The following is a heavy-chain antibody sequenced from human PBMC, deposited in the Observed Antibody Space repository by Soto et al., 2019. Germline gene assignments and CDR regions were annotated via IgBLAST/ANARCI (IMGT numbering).Heavy chain of an antibody. CDR2: ISSSSSYI. CDR3: ARPEYYYDSRGYYGY. J-gene: IGHJ4*02. V-gene: IGHV3-21*01. CDR1: GFTFSSYS. Sequence: EVQLVESGGGLVKPGGSLRLSCAASGFTFSSYSMNWVRQAPGKGLEWVSSISSSSSYIYYADSVKGRFTISRDNAKNSLYLQMNSLRAEDTAVYYCARPEYYYDSRGYYGYWGQGTLVTVFS. D-gene: IGHD3-22*01.